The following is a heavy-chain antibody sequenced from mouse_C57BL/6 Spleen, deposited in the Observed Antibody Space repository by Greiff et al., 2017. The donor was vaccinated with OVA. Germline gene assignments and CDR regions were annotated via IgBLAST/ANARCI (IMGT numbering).Heavy chain of an antibody. CDR3: ARSGYGSSSWYFDV. D-gene: IGHD1-1*01. Sequence: QVQLQQPGAELVKPGASVKLSCKASGYTFTSYWMHWVKQRPGQGLEWIGMIHPNSGSTNYNEKFKSKATLTVDKSSSTAYMQLSSLTSEDSAVYYCARSGYGSSSWYFDVGGTGTTVTVSS. V-gene: IGHV1-64*01. CDR2: IHPNSGST. CDR1: GYTFTSYW. J-gene: IGHJ1*03.